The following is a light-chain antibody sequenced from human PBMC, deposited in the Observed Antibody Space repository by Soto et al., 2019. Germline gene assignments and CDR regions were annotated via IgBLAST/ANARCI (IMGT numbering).Light chain of an antibody. Sequence: DIDMTQSPTTLSASVGDRVTITCRASQSISTWLAWYQQKPGKAPKLLIYDASSLESGVPSRFSGSVSGTEFTLTISSLQPDDFATYYCQQYMSYSTFGQ. CDR1: QSISTW. CDR2: DAS. J-gene: IGKJ1*01. CDR3: QQYMSYST. V-gene: IGKV1-5*01.